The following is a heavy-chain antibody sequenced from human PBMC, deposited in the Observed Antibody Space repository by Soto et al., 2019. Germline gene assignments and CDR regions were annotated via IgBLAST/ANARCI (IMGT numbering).Heavy chain of an antibody. D-gene: IGHD2-21*02. J-gene: IGHJ6*02. Sequence: QITLKESGPPLVKPTQTLTLTCTFSGFSLSTSGVGVGWIRQPPGKALEWLALIYWDDDKRYSPSLRSRLTLSKDTSKHQVVLTMTNMDPVDTATYYCIQSRCGGDCLQSYASHYYYGMDVWGQGTTVTVSS. CDR2: IYWDDDK. CDR3: IQSRCGGDCLQSYASHYYYGMDV. CDR1: GFSLSTSGVG. V-gene: IGHV2-5*02.